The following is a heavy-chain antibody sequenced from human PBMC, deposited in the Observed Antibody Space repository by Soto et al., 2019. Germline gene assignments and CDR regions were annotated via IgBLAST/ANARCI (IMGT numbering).Heavy chain of an antibody. CDR2: IYYSGST. CDR3: AVGYGSGSYYANYYYYGMDV. J-gene: IGHJ6*02. CDR1: GGSISSSSYC. V-gene: IGHV4-39*01. D-gene: IGHD3-10*01. Sequence: SETLSLTCPVSGGSISSSSYCWGRIRQPPGKGLEWIGSIYYSGSTYYNPSLKSRVTISVDTSKNQFSLKLSSVTAADTAVYYCAVGYGSGSYYANYYYYGMDVWGQGTTLTVSS.